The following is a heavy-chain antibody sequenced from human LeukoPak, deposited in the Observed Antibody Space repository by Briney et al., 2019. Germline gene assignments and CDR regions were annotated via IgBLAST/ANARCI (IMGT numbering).Heavy chain of an antibody. V-gene: IGHV4-31*03. D-gene: IGHD3-22*01. CDR1: GGSISRGGDY. CDR3: ARIVVRPRYSFDY. CDR2: TYYGGNT. J-gene: IGHJ4*02. Sequence: PSETLSLTCTVSGGSISRGGDYWTWIRQHPGKGLEWIGNTYYGGNTYYNPSLKSRGTISIDTSKNQFSLKLTSVTAADTAVYYCARIVVRPRYSFDYWGQGTLVTVSS.